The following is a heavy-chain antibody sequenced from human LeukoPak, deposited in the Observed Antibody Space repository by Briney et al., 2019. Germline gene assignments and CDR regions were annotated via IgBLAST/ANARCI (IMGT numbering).Heavy chain of an antibody. Sequence: SETLSLTCTVSGGAISSGGYYWSWIRQHPGKGLEWIGYIYYSGSTYYNPFLKSRVTISVDTSKNQFSLKLSSVTAADTAVYYCARACGGGSCYCYYGMDVWGQGTTVTVSS. D-gene: IGHD2-15*01. J-gene: IGHJ6*02. CDR1: GGAISSGGYY. CDR2: IYYSGST. V-gene: IGHV4-31*03. CDR3: ARACGGGSCYCYYGMDV.